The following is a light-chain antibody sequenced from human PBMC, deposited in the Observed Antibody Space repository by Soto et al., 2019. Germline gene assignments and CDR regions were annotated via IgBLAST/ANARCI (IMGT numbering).Light chain of an antibody. Sequence: EIVLAQSPXTLSLSPGERASLSCRASQSVSSNSLAWYQQKAGQAPRLLVYGASSRATGIPDRFSGSGSETDFTLTISRLEPEDFAVYFCQQYGSSRLTFGGGTKVEIK. CDR1: QSVSSNS. V-gene: IGKV3-20*01. J-gene: IGKJ4*01. CDR2: GAS. CDR3: QQYGSSRLT.